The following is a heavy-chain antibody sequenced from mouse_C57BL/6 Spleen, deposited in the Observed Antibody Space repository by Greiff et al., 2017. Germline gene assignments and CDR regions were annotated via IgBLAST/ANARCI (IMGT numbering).Heavy chain of an antibody. J-gene: IGHJ2*01. CDR1: GFNIKDDY. Sequence: EVKLVESGAELVRPGASVKLSCTASGFNIKDDYMHWVKQRPEQGLEWIGWIDPENGDTEYASKFQGKATITADTSSNTAYLQLSSLTSEDTAVYYCTTRISITTVVANFDYWGQGTTLTVSS. V-gene: IGHV14-4*01. D-gene: IGHD1-1*01. CDR3: TTRISITTVVANFDY. CDR2: IDPENGDT.